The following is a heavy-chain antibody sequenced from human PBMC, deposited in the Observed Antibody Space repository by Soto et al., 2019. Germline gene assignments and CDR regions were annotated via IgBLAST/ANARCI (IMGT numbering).Heavy chain of an antibody. CDR1: GFTFSSYA. V-gene: IGHV3-30-3*01. CDR2: ISYDGSNK. Sequence: PGGSLRLSCAASGFTFSSYAMHWVRQAPGKGLEWVAVISYDGSNKYYADSVKGRFTISRDNSKNTLYLQMNSLRAEDTAVYYCARDKETTVVTPHDYRGQGTLVTVSS. J-gene: IGHJ4*02. CDR3: ARDKETTVVTPHDY. D-gene: IGHD4-17*01.